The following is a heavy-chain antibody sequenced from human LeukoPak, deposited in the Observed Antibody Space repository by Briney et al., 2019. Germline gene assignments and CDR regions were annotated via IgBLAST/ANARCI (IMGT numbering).Heavy chain of an antibody. CDR2: ISYHGSNK. D-gene: IGHD4-17*01. CDR1: GFTFSSYA. V-gene: IGHV3-30*04. J-gene: IGHJ4*02. CDR3: ARDYGEGGYYFDY. Sequence: GRSLRLSCAASGFTFSSYAMHWVRQAPGKGLEWVAFISYHGSNKYYADSVKGRFTISRDNSKNTLFLQMNSLRAEDTAVYYCARDYGEGGYYFDYWGQGTLVTVSS.